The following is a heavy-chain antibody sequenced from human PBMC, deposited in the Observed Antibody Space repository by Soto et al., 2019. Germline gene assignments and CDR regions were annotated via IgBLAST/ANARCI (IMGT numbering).Heavy chain of an antibody. J-gene: IGHJ4*02. V-gene: IGHV4-61*01. D-gene: IGHD5-18*01. CDR3: ARMMIQLEGRKLGYFDS. CDR2: IYDSGNT. Sequence: SSETLSLTCTVSGGSVSSGTYYWSWIRQPPGKGLEWIGYIYDSGNTNYNPSLKSRVTISLDTSKNQFSLKLSSVTAADAAVYYCARMMIQLEGRKLGYFDSWGQGTPVTVSS. CDR1: GGSVSSGTYY.